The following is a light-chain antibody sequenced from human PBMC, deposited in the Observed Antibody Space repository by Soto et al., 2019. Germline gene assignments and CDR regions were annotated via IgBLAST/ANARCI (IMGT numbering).Light chain of an antibody. V-gene: IGLV7-43*01. Sequence: QTVVTQEPSLTVSPGGTVTLTGASSTGAVTTGYYPSWFQHKPGHAPRALIYNTNDKHSWTPARLSGSLLGDKAALTRSGVQPEDEAEYYCLLYYGGSWVFGGGTNVTVL. CDR2: NTN. CDR1: TGAVTTGYY. J-gene: IGLJ3*02. CDR3: LLYYGGSWV.